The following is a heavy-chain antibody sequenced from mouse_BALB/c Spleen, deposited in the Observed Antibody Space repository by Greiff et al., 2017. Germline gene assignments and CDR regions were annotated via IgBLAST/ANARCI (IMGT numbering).Heavy chain of an antibody. CDR3: TREWLRQGAWFAY. CDR1: GFCFTSYW. CDR2: ICPGNSDT. D-gene: IGHD2-2*01. V-gene: IGHV1-5*01. J-gene: IGHJ3*01. Sequence: VQLQQSGTVLVRPGASVYMSCTASGFCFTSYWMHWVQQSPGQGLEWIGAICPGNSDTSYNQKCKGKAKLTAVTSASTAYMELSSLTKEDSAVYYCTREWLRQGAWFAYWGQGTLVTVSA.